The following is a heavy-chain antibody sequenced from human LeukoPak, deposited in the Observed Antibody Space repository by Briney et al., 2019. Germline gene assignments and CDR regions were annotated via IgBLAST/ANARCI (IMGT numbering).Heavy chain of an antibody. CDR3: AREVYSSTWFDL. Sequence: ETLSLTCAVYGGSFSGYYWSWIRQPPGKGLEWVSVIYAGGNTYYADSVKERFTISRDNSRNTLYLQMNSLRGDDTAVYYCAREVYSSTWFDLWGQGTLVTVSS. CDR1: GGSFSGYY. V-gene: IGHV3-66*01. CDR2: IYAGGNT. D-gene: IGHD6-13*01. J-gene: IGHJ4*02.